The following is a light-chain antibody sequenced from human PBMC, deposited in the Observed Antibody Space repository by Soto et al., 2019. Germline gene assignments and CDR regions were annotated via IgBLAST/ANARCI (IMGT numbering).Light chain of an antibody. CDR2: AAS. CDR3: QKYDSVPQT. Sequence: DIQLTQSPSSLSASVGDGVTITCRASQGISHYLAWYQQKPGEVPKVLIYAASTLQSGVPSRFSGSGSGTDFTLTISSLQPEDVATYYCQKYDSVPQTFGQGTKVEIK. CDR1: QGISHY. J-gene: IGKJ1*01. V-gene: IGKV1-27*01.